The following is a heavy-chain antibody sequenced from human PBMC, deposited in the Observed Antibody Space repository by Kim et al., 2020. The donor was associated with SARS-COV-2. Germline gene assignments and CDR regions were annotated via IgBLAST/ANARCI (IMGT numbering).Heavy chain of an antibody. V-gene: IGHV4-59*01. Sequence: YNPSLKSRVSISLDKSKNKFSLKMISVTAADTAVYYCARVRRAYGDYGIEYWGQGPLVTVSS. CDR3: ARVRRAYGDYGIEY. D-gene: IGHD4-17*01. J-gene: IGHJ4*02.